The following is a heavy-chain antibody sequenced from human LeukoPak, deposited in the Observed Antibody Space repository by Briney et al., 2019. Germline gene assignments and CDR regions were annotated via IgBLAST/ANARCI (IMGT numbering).Heavy chain of an antibody. CDR3: AREGGSSYSRPFDY. CDR1: GFTFSSDS. Sequence: GGSLRLSCAGSGFTFSSDSMNWVRQAPGKGLEWVSVIYSGGTTYYADSVKGRFTISRDNSKNTLYLQMNSLRPEDTAVYYCAREGGSSYSRPFDYWGQGTQVTVSS. D-gene: IGHD5-18*01. J-gene: IGHJ4*02. CDR2: IYSGGTT. V-gene: IGHV3-53*01.